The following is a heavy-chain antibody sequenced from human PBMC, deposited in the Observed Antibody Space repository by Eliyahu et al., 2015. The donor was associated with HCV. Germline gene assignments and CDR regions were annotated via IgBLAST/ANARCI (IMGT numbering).Heavy chain of an antibody. Sequence: EVQLVESGGGLVQPGGSLXLSCASCGXTFXPLWVHWVRQVPGKGLVXVSXINSDGSTTAYADSVKGRFTISRDNAKDTLYLQMDSLRDDDTAIYYCARDRGLPDAFDVWGQGTMVTVFS. D-gene: IGHD5-18*01. J-gene: IGHJ3*01. CDR2: INSDGSTT. CDR1: GXTFXPLW. V-gene: IGHV3-74*01. CDR3: ARDRGLPDAFDV.